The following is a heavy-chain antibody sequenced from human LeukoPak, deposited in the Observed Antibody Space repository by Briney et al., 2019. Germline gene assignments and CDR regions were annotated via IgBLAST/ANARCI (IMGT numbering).Heavy chain of an antibody. D-gene: IGHD6-13*01. CDR3: TREAAAGIDY. CDR2: IKQDGSEK. Sequence: GGSLRLSCVASGFTFSTYWMSWVRQAPGKGLEWVANIKQDGSEKYYLDSVKGRFTISRDNAKNSLYLQMNSLRAEDTAVYFCTREAAAGIDYWGQGTLVTVSS. CDR1: GFTFSTYW. V-gene: IGHV3-7*01. J-gene: IGHJ4*02.